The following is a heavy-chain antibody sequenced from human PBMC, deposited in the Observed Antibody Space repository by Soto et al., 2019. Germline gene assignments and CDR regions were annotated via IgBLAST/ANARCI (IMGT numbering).Heavy chain of an antibody. CDR3: ASPAHYYDSSGYPTDDAFDI. Sequence: PVESLKISCKGSGYSFTSYWIGCGLQMPVKGLEWMGIIYPGDSDTRYSPSFQGQVTISADKSISTAYLQWSSLKASDTAMYYCASPAHYYDSSGYPTDDAFDIWGQGTMVTVSS. CDR1: GYSFTSYW. J-gene: IGHJ3*02. V-gene: IGHV5-51*03. D-gene: IGHD3-22*01. CDR2: IYPGDSDT.